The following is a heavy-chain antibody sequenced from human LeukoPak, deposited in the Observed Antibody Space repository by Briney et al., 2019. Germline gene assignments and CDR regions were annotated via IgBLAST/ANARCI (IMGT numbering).Heavy chain of an antibody. D-gene: IGHD3-22*01. CDR1: GFTFSDYY. V-gene: IGHV3-11*01. J-gene: IGHJ4*02. Sequence: KAGGSLRLSCAASGFTFSDYYMSWIRQAPGKGLEWDSYISSSGSTIYYADSVKGRFTISRDNAKNSLYLQMNSLRAEDTAVYYCARDLGYDSSGVFGYWGQGTLVTVSS. CDR2: ISSSGSTI. CDR3: ARDLGYDSSGVFGY.